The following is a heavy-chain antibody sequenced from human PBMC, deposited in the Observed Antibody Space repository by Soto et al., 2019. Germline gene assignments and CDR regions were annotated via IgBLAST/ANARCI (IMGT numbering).Heavy chain of an antibody. CDR1: AASINIGDYY. CDR2: IYYSGST. CDR3: ARILMNYYRLEY. J-gene: IGHJ4*01. V-gene: IGHV4-30-4*01. D-gene: IGHD3-10*01. Sequence: SETLSVTCTLSAASINIGDYYWSCIRQPPGKGLEWIGHIYYSGSTYYNPSLKIRAGISVDSCKSQGSLKLTSGTAADPAVYFRARILMNYYRLEYWGCRALGTLS.